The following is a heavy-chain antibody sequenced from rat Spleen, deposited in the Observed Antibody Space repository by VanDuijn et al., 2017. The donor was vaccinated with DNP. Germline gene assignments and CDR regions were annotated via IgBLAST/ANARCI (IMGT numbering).Heavy chain of an antibody. CDR3: ARSDNIGTTGWFAY. Sequence: QVQLKESGPGLVQPSQTLSLTCTVSGFSFTNFAINWVRQPPGKGLEWIAAISSGGGTYYNSALKSRLSIRRDTSRNQVFLEMDGLQTEDTAMYFCARSDNIGTTGWFAYWGQGTLVTVSS. D-gene: IGHD1-5*01. CDR2: ISSGGGT. CDR1: GFSFTNFA. V-gene: IGHV2S12*01. J-gene: IGHJ3*01.